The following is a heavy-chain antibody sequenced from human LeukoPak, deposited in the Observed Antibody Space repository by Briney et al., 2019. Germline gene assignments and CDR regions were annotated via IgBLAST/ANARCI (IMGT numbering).Heavy chain of an antibody. V-gene: IGHV3-23*01. D-gene: IGHD3-10*01. CDR1: GFTFSSYA. J-gene: IGHJ4*02. Sequence: PGGSLRLSCAASGFTFSSYAMSWVRQAPGKGLEWVSTVSGRGGSTYYADSVKGRFTISRDNSKNTLYLQMNSLRAEDTAVYYCAKSVWFGELFFDFWGQGTLVTVSS. CDR2: VSGRGGST. CDR3: AKSVWFGELFFDF.